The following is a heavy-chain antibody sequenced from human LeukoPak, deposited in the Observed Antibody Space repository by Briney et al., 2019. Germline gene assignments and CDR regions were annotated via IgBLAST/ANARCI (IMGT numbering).Heavy chain of an antibody. CDR1: GFIFSNYW. V-gene: IGHV3-7*03. Sequence: GGSLRLPCAASGFIFSNYWMSGVRQAPGKGLEWVANINQDGSEKYYVDSLKGRFTISRDNAKNSLYLQMNSLRAEDTAVYYCARMWIQLWPFDYWGQGTLVTVSS. CDR3: ARMWIQLWPFDY. CDR2: INQDGSEK. D-gene: IGHD5-18*01. J-gene: IGHJ4*02.